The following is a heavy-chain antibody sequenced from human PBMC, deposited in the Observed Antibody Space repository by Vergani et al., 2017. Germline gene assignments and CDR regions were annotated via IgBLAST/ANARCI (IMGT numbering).Heavy chain of an antibody. J-gene: IGHJ5*02. V-gene: IGHV4-34*01. Sequence: QVQLQQWGAGLLKPSETLSLTCAVYGGSFSGYYWSWIRQPPGKGLEWIGVINHSGSTNYNPSLKRRVTISVDTSKNQFYLKLSSVTAADTAVYYSARVGVVVVAASNWFDPWGQGSLVTVSS. CDR2: INHSGST. CDR1: GGSFSGYY. CDR3: ARVGVVVVAASNWFDP. D-gene: IGHD2-15*01.